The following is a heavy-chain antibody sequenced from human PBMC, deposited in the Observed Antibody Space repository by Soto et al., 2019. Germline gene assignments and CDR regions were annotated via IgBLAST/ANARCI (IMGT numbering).Heavy chain of an antibody. CDR1: GGTLSSYS. CDR3: ARDGGRHSGGIDY. J-gene: IGHJ4*02. D-gene: IGHD1-26*01. V-gene: IGHV1-69*01. CDR2: IIPIFGTA. Sequence: QVQLVQSGAGLKKLGSSVKVSCKASGGTLSSYSTNGVRQAPGQGLEGMGEIIPIFGTANYAQKFQGRVTITSDESTSTAYMELSSLRSEDTAVYYCARDGGRHSGGIDYWGQGTLVTVSS.